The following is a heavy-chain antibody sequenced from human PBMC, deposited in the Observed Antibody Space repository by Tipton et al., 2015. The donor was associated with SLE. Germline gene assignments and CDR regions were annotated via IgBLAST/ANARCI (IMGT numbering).Heavy chain of an antibody. J-gene: IGHJ3*02. CDR1: GFTFSSYS. CDR3: ARDRVAAPGEDAFDI. CDR2: ISSSRTYI. V-gene: IGHV3-21*01. Sequence: SLRLSCAASGFTFSSYSMNWVRQAPGRGLEWVSSISSSRTYIYYADSVKGRFTISRDNAKNSLYLQMNSPRAEDTAVYYCARDRVAAPGEDAFDIWGQGTMVTVSS. D-gene: IGHD6-13*01.